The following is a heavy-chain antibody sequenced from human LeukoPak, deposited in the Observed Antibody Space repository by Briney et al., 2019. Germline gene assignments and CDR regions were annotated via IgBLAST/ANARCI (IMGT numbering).Heavy chain of an antibody. V-gene: IGHV3-30*01. D-gene: IGHD5-24*01. CDR3: ARDGGVEMATTLWGDYFDY. CDR2: ISYDGSNK. CDR1: GFTFSSYA. J-gene: IGHJ4*02. Sequence: GGSLRLSCAASGFTFSSYAMHWVRQAPGKGLEWVAVISYDGSNKYYADSVKGRFTISRDNSKNTLYLQMNSLRAEDTAVYYCARDGGVEMATTLWGDYFDYWGQGTLVTVSS.